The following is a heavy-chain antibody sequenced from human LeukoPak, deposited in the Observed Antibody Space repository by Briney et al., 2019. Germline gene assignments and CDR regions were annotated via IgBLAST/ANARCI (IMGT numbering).Heavy chain of an antibody. CDR3: ARESGYSYGLAGFFDY. V-gene: IGHV3-53*01. Sequence: GGSLRLSCAASGFTVSSNYMSWVRQAPGKGLEWVSVIYSDGRIHSADSVKGRFTTSRDDSKNTLSLQMNSLRAEDTAVYYCARESGYSYGLAGFFDYWGQGTLVTVSS. J-gene: IGHJ4*02. CDR2: IYSDGRI. D-gene: IGHD5-18*01. CDR1: GFTVSSNY.